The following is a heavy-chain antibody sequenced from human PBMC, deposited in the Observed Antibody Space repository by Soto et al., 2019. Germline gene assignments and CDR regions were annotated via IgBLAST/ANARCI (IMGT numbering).Heavy chain of an antibody. V-gene: IGHV3-23*01. CDR2: ISAGGDYT. CDR1: GFTFNSYA. J-gene: IGHJ3*02. Sequence: GGSLRLSCAASGFTFNSYAMSWVRQAPGKGLEWVSAISAGGDYTYYADSVKGRFTISRDNSKNTLYLQMDSLRAEDTAVYYCAKDIALEQEDAFDIWGQGTMVTVSS. CDR3: AKDIALEQEDAFDI. D-gene: IGHD3-3*01.